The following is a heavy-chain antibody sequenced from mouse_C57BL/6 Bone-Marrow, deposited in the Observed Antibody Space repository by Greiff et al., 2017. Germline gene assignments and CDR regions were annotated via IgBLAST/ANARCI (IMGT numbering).Heavy chain of an antibody. CDR2: INPSNGGP. V-gene: IGHV1-53*01. J-gene: IGHJ3*01. Sequence: QVQLQQPGTELVKPGASVKLSCKASGYTFPSYWMHWVKQRPGQGLEWIGNINPSNGGPNYNEKFKGKATLPVDKSSSTVYMRLSSLTSEDSAVYDSARPSSLAWFAYWGQGTLVTVSA. CDR1: GYTFPSYW. CDR3: ARPSSLAWFAY.